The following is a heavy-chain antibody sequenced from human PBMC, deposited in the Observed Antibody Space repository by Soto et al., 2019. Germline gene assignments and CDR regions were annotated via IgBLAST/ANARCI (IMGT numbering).Heavy chain of an antibody. D-gene: IGHD3-22*01. CDR1: GYTFRNYA. Sequence: PGGRTRISCAASGYTFRNYAMSWVRHAPGKGLECGWSISGSGGSTYYADSVKGRFTISRDNSKNTLYLQMNSLRAEDTAVYYCATVGVRTSYYYDSSGLHPLATMDVWGQGTTVTAYS. CDR2: ISGSGGST. V-gene: IGHV3-23*01. J-gene: IGHJ6*02. CDR3: ATVGVRTSYYYDSSGLHPLATMDV.